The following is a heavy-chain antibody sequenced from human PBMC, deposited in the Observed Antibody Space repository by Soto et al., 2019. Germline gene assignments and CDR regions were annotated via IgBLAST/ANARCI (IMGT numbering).Heavy chain of an antibody. CDR2: IYYSGST. CDR3: EKVGVAYFDWLHSSGIDF. D-gene: IGHD3-9*01. J-gene: IGHJ6*04. Sequence: SETPVLTCTIPGGSVSISSYYWAWIRQHPGKGLEWIGSIYYSGSTYYNPSLKSRVTIYVDTSKNQFSLKMSSVTAEDTAVYYCEKVGVAYFDWLHSSGIDFWDNAITVTASS. CDR1: GGSVSISSYY. V-gene: IGHV4-39*05.